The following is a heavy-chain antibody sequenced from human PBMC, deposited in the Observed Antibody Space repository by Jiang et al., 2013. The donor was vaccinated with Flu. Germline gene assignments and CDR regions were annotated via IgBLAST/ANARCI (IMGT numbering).Heavy chain of an antibody. CDR3: ARGRLEGYYYGVDV. CDR1: GGSFSSYY. D-gene: IGHD4-11*01. J-gene: IGHJ6*02. Sequence: LLKPSETLSLTCAVYGGSFSSYYWSWLRQTPGKGPEWIGEINISGNTNYNPSLKTRVTISIDTSKSQFSLKLSSVTAADTAVYYCARGRLEGYYYGVDVWGQGTTVTVSS. CDR2: INISGNT. V-gene: IGHV4-34*01.